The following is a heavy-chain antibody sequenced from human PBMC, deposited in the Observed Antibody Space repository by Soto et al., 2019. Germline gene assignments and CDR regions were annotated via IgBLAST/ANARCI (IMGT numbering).Heavy chain of an antibody. CDR2: IMPIFRTP. CDR3: ARDEDRQQLGGNYYYIMDV. Sequence: QVQLEQSGAEVKKPGSSVTVSCKASGGTFSNSAISWVRQAAGQGLEWMGGIMPIFRTPDYAQKFQGRVTITADESTTTAYLELRGLRSEDTAVYYCARDEDRQQLGGNYYYIMDVWGQGTTVTVSS. CDR1: GGTFSNSA. V-gene: IGHV1-69*12. J-gene: IGHJ6*02. D-gene: IGHD3-10*01.